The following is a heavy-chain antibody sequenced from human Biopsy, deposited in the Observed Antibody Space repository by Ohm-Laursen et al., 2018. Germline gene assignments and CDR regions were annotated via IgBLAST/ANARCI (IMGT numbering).Heavy chain of an antibody. D-gene: IGHD3-22*01. Sequence: TLSLTCTVSGDSISSYYWSWIRQPPGKRLEWIGYVYYTGSTDYNPSLQSRVTISVDTSKNHFSLRLRSVTPADTAIYYCARDRGYYSDRTVPGYFDLRGRGTLVTVSS. CDR1: GDSISSYY. V-gene: IGHV4-59*01. CDR2: VYYTGST. J-gene: IGHJ2*01. CDR3: ARDRGYYSDRTVPGYFDL.